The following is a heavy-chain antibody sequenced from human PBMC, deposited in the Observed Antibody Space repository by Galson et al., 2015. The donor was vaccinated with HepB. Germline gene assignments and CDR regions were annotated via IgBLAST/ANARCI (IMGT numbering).Heavy chain of an antibody. J-gene: IGHJ6*02. CDR2: ISSSSSTI. CDR3: ARNYYYGMDV. V-gene: IGHV3-48*04. Sequence: SLRLSCAASGFTFSSYWMHWVRQAPGKGLEWVSYISSSSSTIYYADSVKGRFTISRDNAKNSLYLQMNSLRAEDTAVYYCARNYYYGMDVWGQGTTVTVSS. CDR1: GFTFSSYW.